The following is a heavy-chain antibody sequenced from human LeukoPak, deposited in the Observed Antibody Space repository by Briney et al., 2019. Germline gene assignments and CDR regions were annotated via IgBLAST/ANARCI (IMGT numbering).Heavy chain of an antibody. CDR3: ARDTGDIVATLHYYYYGMDV. J-gene: IGHJ6*04. CDR2: IIPIFGTA. D-gene: IGHD5-12*01. CDR1: GGTFSSYA. Sequence: ASVKVSCKASGGTFSSYAISWVRQAPGQGLEWMGGIIPIFGTANYAQKFQGRGTITADESTSTAYMELSSLRSEDTAVYYCARDTGDIVATLHYYYYGMDVWGKGTTVTVSS. V-gene: IGHV1-69*13.